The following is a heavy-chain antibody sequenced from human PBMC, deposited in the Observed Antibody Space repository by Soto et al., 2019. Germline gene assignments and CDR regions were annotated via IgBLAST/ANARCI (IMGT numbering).Heavy chain of an antibody. V-gene: IGHV3-66*01. CDR1: GFTVSSNY. CDR2: IYSGGST. Sequence: GGSLRLSCAASGFTVSSNYMSWVRQAPGKGLEWVSVIYSGGSTYYADSVKGRFTISRDNSKNTLYLQMNSLRAEDTAVYYCARNTYYDFWSGYYTGDDAFDNWGQGTMVTVSS. CDR3: ARNTYYDFWSGYYTGDDAFDN. D-gene: IGHD3-3*01. J-gene: IGHJ3*02.